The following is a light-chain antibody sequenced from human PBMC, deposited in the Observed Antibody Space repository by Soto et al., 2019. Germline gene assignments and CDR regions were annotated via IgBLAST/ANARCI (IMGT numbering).Light chain of an antibody. CDR3: LLSYSGTYWV. V-gene: IGLV7-46*01. CDR2: ETT. J-gene: IGLJ3*02. Sequence: QTVVTQEPSLTVSPGGTVTLTCGSSTGAVTSGHYPYWFQQKPGQAPRTLISETTNKHSWTPARFSGSLLGGKAALTLAGAQTDDEADYYCLLSYSGTYWVFGGGTKLTVL. CDR1: TGAVTSGHY.